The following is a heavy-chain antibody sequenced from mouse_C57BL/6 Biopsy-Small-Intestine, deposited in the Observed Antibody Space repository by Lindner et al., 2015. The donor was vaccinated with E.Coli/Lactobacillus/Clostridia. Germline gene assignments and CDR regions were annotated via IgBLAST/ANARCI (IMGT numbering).Heavy chain of an antibody. D-gene: IGHD2-1*01. J-gene: IGHJ2*01. Sequence: VQLQESGPELVKPGASVKISCKASGYAFSSYWMNWVKERPGKGLEWIGRIYPGDGDSNYNGKFKGKATLTADKSSSTAYMQLSSLTSEDSAVYFCARFYYGNSGYFDYWGQGTTLTVSS. CDR3: ARFYYGNSGYFDY. CDR1: GYAFSSYW. CDR2: IYPGDGDS. V-gene: IGHV1-82*01.